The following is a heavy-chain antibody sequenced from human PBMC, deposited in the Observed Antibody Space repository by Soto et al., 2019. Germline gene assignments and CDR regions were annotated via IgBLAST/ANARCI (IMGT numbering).Heavy chain of an antibody. Sequence: GGSLRLSCAASGFTFSDYYMSWIRQAPGKGLEWVSYISSSGSTIYYADSVKGRFTISRDNAKNSLYLQMNSLRAEDTAVYYCARDLVIEGYGLFFSSXMDVWGQGTTVTVSS. CDR3: ARDLVIEGYGLFFSSXMDV. D-gene: IGHD5-18*01. CDR1: GFTFSDYY. J-gene: IGHJ6*02. V-gene: IGHV3-11*01. CDR2: ISSSGSTI.